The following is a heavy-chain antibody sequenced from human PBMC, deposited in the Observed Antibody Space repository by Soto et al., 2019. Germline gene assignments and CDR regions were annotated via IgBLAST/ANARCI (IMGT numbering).Heavy chain of an antibody. CDR2: IRKDGSQG. V-gene: IGHV3-7*05. D-gene: IGHD6-25*01. J-gene: IGHJ3*02. CDR1: EFAFRSYW. CDR3: ARNVYQGSSGLYFDAFDI. Sequence: EVQLVESGGGLVPPGGSLTLSCAASEFAFRSYWMTWVRQAPGKGLEWVASIRKDGSQGSYLDSVRGRFTISRDNSKKLVYLQMNSLGAEDTALYFCARNVYQGSSGLYFDAFDIWGQGTMVTVSS.